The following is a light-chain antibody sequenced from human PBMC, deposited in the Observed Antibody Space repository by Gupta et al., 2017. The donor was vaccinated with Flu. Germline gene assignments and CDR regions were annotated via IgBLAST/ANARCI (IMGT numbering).Light chain of an antibody. J-gene: IGKJ3*01. CDR1: QDIVKY. CDR3: KQYDNLRPVFT. Sequence: SLSASVGDRVTITCQASQDIVKYLTWYQQKQGKAPELLISDAANLEKGVSSRCSGSGFGTDCTFTISGLQQEDIAKYYCKQYDNLRPVFTFGPGTKVDLK. V-gene: IGKV1-33*01. CDR2: DAA.